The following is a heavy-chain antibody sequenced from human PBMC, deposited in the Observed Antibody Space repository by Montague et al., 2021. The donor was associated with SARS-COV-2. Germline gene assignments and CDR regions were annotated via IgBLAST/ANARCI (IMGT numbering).Heavy chain of an antibody. V-gene: IGHV4-34*01. D-gene: IGHD3-22*01. CDR3: ARGHLSVSMIVVVFTSASYDFDY. Sequence: SETLSLICAVYGGSFGDDHWSWIRQPPGKGMEWIGVMKQSGSTTYNPSPKRRGPISVDVSKTQYSLTLTSVAAADAAVYFCARGHLSVSMIVVVFTSASYDFDYWGQGAQVTVSS. J-gene: IGHJ4*02. CDR1: GGSFGDDH. CDR2: MKQSGST.